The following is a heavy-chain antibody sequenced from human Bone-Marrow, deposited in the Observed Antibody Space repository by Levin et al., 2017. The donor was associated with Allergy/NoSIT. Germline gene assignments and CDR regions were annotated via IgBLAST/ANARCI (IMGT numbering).Heavy chain of an antibody. J-gene: IGHJ6*02. V-gene: IGHV4-59*01. CDR3: ARDLKYSSSSFYYDDGMDV. CDR1: GGSISSYY. D-gene: IGHD6-6*01. Sequence: SETLSLTCTVSGGSISSYYWSWIRQPPGKGLEWIGYIYYSGSTNYNPSLKSRVTISVDTSKNQFSLKLSSVTAADTAVYYCARDLKYSSSSFYYDDGMDVWGQGTTVTVSS. CDR2: IYYSGST.